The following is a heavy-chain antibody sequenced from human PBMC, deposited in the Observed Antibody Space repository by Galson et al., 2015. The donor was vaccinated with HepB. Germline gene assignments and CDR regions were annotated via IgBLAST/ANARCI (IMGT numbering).Heavy chain of an antibody. CDR3: ARADPCSGGDCYSKMGMDFDY. V-gene: IGHV3-11*01. D-gene: IGHD2-15*01. CDR1: GFTFSDYY. CDR2: ISSSGNSI. Sequence: SLRLSCAGSGFTFSDYYMSWIRQAPGKGLEWISYISSSGNSIYYGNSVKGRFTISRDNAKNSLYLQMNSLRAEDTAVYYCARADPCSGGDCYSKMGMDFDYWGQGTLVTVSS. J-gene: IGHJ4*02.